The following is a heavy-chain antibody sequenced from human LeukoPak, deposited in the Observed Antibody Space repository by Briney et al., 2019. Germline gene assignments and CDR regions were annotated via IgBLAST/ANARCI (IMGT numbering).Heavy chain of an antibody. D-gene: IGHD3-10*01. CDR2: LSGSGSST. J-gene: IGHJ4*02. CDR3: ARDRGDFDY. CDR1: GFAFNTYA. Sequence: PGGSLRLSCAASGFAFNTYAMSWVRQAPGKGLEWVSALSGSGSSTYYADSVKGRFTISRDNAKNSLYLQMNSLRDEDTAVYYCARDRGDFDYWGQGTLVTVSS. V-gene: IGHV3-23*01.